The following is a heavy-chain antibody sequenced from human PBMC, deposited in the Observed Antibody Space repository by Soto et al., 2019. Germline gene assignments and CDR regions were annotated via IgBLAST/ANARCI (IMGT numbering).Heavy chain of an antibody. CDR3: ASYPTKDNDDDIFDE. J-gene: IGHJ4*02. CDR1: GDAFQSYA. V-gene: IGHV1-69*06. D-gene: IGHD1-1*01. Sequence: SSVKASCKASGDAFQSYAIHWVRQAPGQGLEYMGRIIPSYDRTKYAQKFQGRLAVTADMYKSTVYMELSSLRSEDTAVYYCASYPTKDNDDDIFDEWGQRTTVTVAS. CDR2: IIPSYDRT.